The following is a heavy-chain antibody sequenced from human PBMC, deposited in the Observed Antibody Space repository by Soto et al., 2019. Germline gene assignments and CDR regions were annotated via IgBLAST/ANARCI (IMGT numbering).Heavy chain of an antibody. Sequence: GGSLRLSCAASGFTFDDYAMHWVRQAPGKGLEWVSGIVWNSGSIGYADSVKGRFTISRDNAKNSLYLQMNSLRAEDTALYYCAKDNCGGDCYIDYWGQGTLVTVSS. V-gene: IGHV3-9*01. CDR2: IVWNSGSI. CDR3: AKDNCGGDCYIDY. D-gene: IGHD2-21*02. CDR1: GFTFDDYA. J-gene: IGHJ4*02.